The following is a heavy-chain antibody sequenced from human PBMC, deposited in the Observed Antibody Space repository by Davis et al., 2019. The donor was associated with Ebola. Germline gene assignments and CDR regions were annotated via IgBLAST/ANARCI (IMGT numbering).Heavy chain of an antibody. V-gene: IGHV3-23*01. CDR2: LGTSADT. J-gene: IGHJ3*02. D-gene: IGHD1-26*01. Sequence: SLNISCAASGFIFSSYVMSWVRQAPGKGLEWVSTLGTSADTYYADSVKGRFTISRDNSKNTLYLQMNGLRVEDTAIYYCAKDTSNIWFDIWGQGTVVTVSS. CDR3: AKDTSNIWFDI. CDR1: GFIFSSYV.